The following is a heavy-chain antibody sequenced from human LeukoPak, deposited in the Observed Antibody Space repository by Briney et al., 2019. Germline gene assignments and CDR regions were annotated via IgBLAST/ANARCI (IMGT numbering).Heavy chain of an antibody. V-gene: IGHV4-34*01. J-gene: IGHJ4*02. CDR1: GGSFSGYY. Sequence: SETLSLTCAVYGGSFSGYYWSWIRQPPGKGLEWIGESNHSGSTNYNPSLKSRVTISVDTSKNQFSLKLSSVTAADTAVYYCASEAGMAFDYWGQGTLVTVSS. D-gene: IGHD5-24*01. CDR3: ASEAGMAFDY. CDR2: SNHSGST.